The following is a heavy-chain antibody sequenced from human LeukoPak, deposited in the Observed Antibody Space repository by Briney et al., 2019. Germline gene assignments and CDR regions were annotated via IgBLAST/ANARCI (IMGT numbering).Heavy chain of an antibody. V-gene: IGHV1-46*01. CDR2: ISPSGGST. Sequence: ASVKVSCKAFGYTFTSNYMHWVRQAPGQGPEGMGVISPSGGSTTYAQKFQGRGTLTRDMSTSTDYLELSSLRSEDTAVYYCARTLWFGELFSWFDPWGQGTLVTVSS. CDR1: GYTFTSNY. J-gene: IGHJ5*02. CDR3: ARTLWFGELFSWFDP. D-gene: IGHD3-10*01.